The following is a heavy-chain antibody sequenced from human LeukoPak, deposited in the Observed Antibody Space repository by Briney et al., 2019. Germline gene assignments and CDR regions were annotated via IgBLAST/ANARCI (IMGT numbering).Heavy chain of an antibody. V-gene: IGHV3-23*01. CDR1: GFTFNSSP. D-gene: IGHD6-19*01. J-gene: IGHJ4*02. CDR2: VGGSGGGGT. Sequence: QPGGSLRLSCVVSGFTFNSSPMIWVRQAPGKGLEWVSTVGGSGGGGTSYAGSVQGRFTVSRDNSKNTLYLQMNSLRVEDTAVYYCAKGGWDYWGQGILVTVSS. CDR3: AKGGWDY.